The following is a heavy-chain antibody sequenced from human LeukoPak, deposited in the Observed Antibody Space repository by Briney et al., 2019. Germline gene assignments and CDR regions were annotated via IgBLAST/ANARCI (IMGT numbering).Heavy chain of an antibody. CDR2: ISSSGSTM. Sequence: GGSLRLSCAVSGLTFSSYSMNWVRQAPGKGLEWLSYISSSGSTMYYADSVKGRFTISRDNAKNSLYLQMNSLRAEDTAVYYCARKGSSPNPGNAFDIWGQGTMVTVSS. CDR1: GLTFSSYS. D-gene: IGHD1-26*01. V-gene: IGHV3-48*04. J-gene: IGHJ3*02. CDR3: ARKGSSPNPGNAFDI.